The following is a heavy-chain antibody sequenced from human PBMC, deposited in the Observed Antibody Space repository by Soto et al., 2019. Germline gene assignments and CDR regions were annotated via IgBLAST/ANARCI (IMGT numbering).Heavy chain of an antibody. Sequence: PGGSLRLSCAASGFTFSSYAMSWVRQAPGKGLEWVSAISGSGGSTYYADSVKGRFTISRDNSKNTLYLQMNSLRAEDTAVYYWAKRFTIFGVVIPPRDYYYGMDVWGQGTTVTVSS. V-gene: IGHV3-23*01. CDR1: GFTFSSYA. D-gene: IGHD3-3*01. CDR2: ISGSGGST. CDR3: AKRFTIFGVVIPPRDYYYGMDV. J-gene: IGHJ6*02.